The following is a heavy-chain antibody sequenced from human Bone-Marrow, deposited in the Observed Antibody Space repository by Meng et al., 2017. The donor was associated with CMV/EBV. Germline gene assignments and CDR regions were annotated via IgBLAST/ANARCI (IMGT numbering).Heavy chain of an antibody. D-gene: IGHD3-22*01. CDR3: ASSYYYASSGYYWDAFDF. CDR1: GYSFTSYW. Sequence: GESLKISWKGSGYSFTSYWIGWVRQMPGKGLEWMGIIYPGDSDTRYSPSFQGKVTISADKSISTAYRQWSSLKASDTAMYYCASSYYYASSGYYWDAFDFWGEGTMVTVSS. CDR2: IYPGDSDT. J-gene: IGHJ3*01. V-gene: IGHV5-51*01.